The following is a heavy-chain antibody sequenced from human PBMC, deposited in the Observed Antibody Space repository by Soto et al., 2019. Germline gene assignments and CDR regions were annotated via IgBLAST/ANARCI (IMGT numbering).Heavy chain of an antibody. J-gene: IGHJ4*02. CDR1: GFTFTSYG. CDR3: VSDRGYGHASVPYS. V-gene: IGHV3-30*03. D-gene: IGHD5-18*01. Sequence: QAHLVESGGGVVQPGRSLRLSCAASGFTFTSYGMHWVRQAPGTRLEWVAVISYDGGLQHYADSVKGRFTLSRDNSKNMVLLKMNSLRAEDTAVYYCVSDRGYGHASVPYSWGQGTLVSVSS. CDR2: ISYDGGLQ.